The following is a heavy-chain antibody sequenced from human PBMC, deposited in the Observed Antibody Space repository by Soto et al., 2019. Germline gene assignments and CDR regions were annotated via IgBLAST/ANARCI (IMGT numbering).Heavy chain of an antibody. D-gene: IGHD2-15*01. CDR1: GYSISSSNW. V-gene: IGHV4-28*03. CDR3: ARGQLLPDY. J-gene: IGHJ4*02. Sequence: QVQLQESGPGLVKPSDTLSLTCAVSGYSISSSNWWGWIRQPPGKGLEWIGYIYYSGSTYYNPSLKSRVTMSXXXXXNQXXLXLSSXXXXXXAVYYCARGQLLPDYWGQGTLVTVSS. CDR2: IYYSGST.